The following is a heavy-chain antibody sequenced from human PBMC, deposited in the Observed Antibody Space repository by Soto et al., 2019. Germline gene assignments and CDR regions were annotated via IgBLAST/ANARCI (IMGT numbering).Heavy chain of an antibody. J-gene: IGHJ4*01. CDR2: IKQDGSEK. V-gene: IGHV3-7*01. D-gene: IGHD4-17*01. CDR3: ARTQEYGDYYFDY. Sequence: GGSLRLSCAASGFTFSSYWMSWVRQAPGKGLEWVANIKQDGSEKYYVDSVKGRFTISRDNAKNSLYLQMNSLRAEDTAVYYCARTQEYGDYYFDYWGHGTLVTVSS. CDR1: GFTFSSYW.